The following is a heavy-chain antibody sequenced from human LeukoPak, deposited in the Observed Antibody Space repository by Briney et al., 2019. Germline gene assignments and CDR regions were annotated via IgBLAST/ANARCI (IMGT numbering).Heavy chain of an antibody. CDR3: ARDRIEQQRTLGRSTSYYNYYYMDV. J-gene: IGHJ6*03. CDR2: ISPSGDIT. Sequence: GGSLRLSCAASGFTFSNHGMNWVRQAPGKGLEWVSGISPSGDITYYADSVKGRFTISRDNAKNSLYLQMNSLRAEDTAVYYCARDRIEQQRTLGRSTSYYNYYYMDVWGKGTTVTVSS. D-gene: IGHD6-13*01. V-gene: IGHV3-48*01. CDR1: GFTFSNHG.